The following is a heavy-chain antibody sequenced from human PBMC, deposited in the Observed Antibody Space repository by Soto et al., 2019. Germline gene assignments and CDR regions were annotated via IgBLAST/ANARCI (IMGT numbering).Heavy chain of an antibody. CDR3: ASPSTVAGIDY. CDR2: INHSGST. V-gene: IGHV4-34*01. J-gene: IGHJ4*02. D-gene: IGHD6-19*01. CDR1: GGSFSGYY. Sequence: SETLSLTCAVYGGSFSGYYWSWIRQPPGKGLEWIGEINHSGSTNYNPSLKSRVTISVDTSKNQFSLKLSSVTAADTAVYYCASPSTVAGIDYWGQGTLVTVSS.